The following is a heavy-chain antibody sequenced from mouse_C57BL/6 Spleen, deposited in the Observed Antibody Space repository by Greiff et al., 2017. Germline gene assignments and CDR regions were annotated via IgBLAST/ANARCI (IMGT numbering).Heavy chain of an antibody. J-gene: IGHJ1*03. D-gene: IGHD1-1*01. CDR2: ISSGGSYT. Sequence: EVQLQQSGGDLVKPGGSLKLSCAASGFTFSSYGMSWVRQTPDKRLEWVATISSGGSYTYYPDSVKGRFTISRDNAKNTLYLQMSSLKSEDTAMYYCARHYGSSYWYFDVWGTGTTVTVSS. CDR3: ARHYGSSYWYFDV. CDR1: GFTFSSYG. V-gene: IGHV5-6*01.